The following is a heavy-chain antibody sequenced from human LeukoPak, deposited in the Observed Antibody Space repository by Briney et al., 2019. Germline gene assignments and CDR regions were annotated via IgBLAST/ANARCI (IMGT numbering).Heavy chain of an antibody. CDR2: ISGSGGST. D-gene: IGHD2-2*01. CDR3: AKRRYGSPSDIVVVPAAISPSYCYYYYMDV. Sequence: GGSLRLSCAASGFTFSSYAMSWVRQAPGKGLEWVSAISGSGGSTYYADSVKGWFTISRDNSKNTLYLQMNSLRAEDTAVYYCAKRRYGSPSDIVVVPAAISPSYCYYYYMDVWGKGTTVTVSS. V-gene: IGHV3-23*01. CDR1: GFTFSSYA. J-gene: IGHJ6*03.